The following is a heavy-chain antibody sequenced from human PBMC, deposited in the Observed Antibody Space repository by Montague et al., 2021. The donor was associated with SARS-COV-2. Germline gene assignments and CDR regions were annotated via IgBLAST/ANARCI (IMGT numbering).Heavy chain of an antibody. V-gene: IGHV4-59*08. CDR1: GGSISSYN. J-gene: IGHJ4*02. D-gene: IGHD6-19*01. CDR3: ARRPGSGRSFDY. CDR2: IYYSGNT. Sequence: SETLSLTCTVSGGSISSYNWSWIRQPPGKGLECIGYIYYSGNTNYNPSLKSRVTISVDTSRNQFSLQLTSVTAADTAVYYCARRPGSGRSFDYWGQGTQVSVSS.